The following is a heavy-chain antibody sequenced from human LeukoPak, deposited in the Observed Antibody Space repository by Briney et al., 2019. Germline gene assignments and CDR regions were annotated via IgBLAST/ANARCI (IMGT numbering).Heavy chain of an antibody. CDR3: ARDRTTSHFDY. D-gene: IGHD4-17*01. CDR1: GGSISSYY. V-gene: IGHV4-59*01. Sequence: PSETLSLTCTVSGGSISSYYWSWIRQPPGKGLEWIGYIYYSGSTNYNPSLKSRVTISVDTSKNQFSLKLSSVTAADTAVYYCARDRTTSHFDYWGQATLVTVSS. CDR2: IYYSGST. J-gene: IGHJ4*02.